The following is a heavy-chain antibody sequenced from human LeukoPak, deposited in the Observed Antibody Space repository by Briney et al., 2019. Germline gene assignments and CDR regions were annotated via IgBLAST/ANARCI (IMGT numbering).Heavy chain of an antibody. J-gene: IGHJ4*02. V-gene: IGHV3-30*04. D-gene: IGHD2-15*01. CDR2: ISYDGRNK. Sequence: PGRSLRLSCAVSGCTFSNYAMHCVRQAPGKGLEWVALISYDGRNKYYADSVKGRSTVSRDNAKSTLYLQMNSLRGEDTAVYYCARDPALYCTGGSCREYYFDYWGQGALVTASS. CDR1: GCTFSNYA. CDR3: ARDPALYCTGGSCREYYFDY.